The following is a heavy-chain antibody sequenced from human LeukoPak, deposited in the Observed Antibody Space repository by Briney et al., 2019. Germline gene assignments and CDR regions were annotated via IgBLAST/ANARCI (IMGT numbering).Heavy chain of an antibody. D-gene: IGHD2-21*02. V-gene: IGHV5-51*01. CDR1: GYNFPNYW. CDR3: ARRGDYYDGGTYFHYMDV. J-gene: IGHJ6*03. CDR2: IYSADSDT. Sequence: GESLKISCQGSGYNFPNYWIAWVRQMPGKGLEWMGIIYSADSDTIYSPPFQGQVTISADKSISTAYLQWSSLKASDTAMYYCARRGDYYDGGTYFHYMDVWGKGATVTVSS.